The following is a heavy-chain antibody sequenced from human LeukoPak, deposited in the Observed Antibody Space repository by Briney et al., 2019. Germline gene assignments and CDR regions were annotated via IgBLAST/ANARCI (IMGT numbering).Heavy chain of an antibody. CDR1: GFIFTDDT. D-gene: IGHD3-22*01. V-gene: IGHV3-21*05. CDR2: INTDSVHI. Sequence: GGSLRLSCATSGFIFTDDTMNWVRRAPGMGLEWISYINTDSVHIFYADSVKGRFTVSRDNAKKSRYLQMSSLRAEDTAVYYCVLSHTSMMAVVKGGGFDVWGQGTMVTVSS. J-gene: IGHJ3*01. CDR3: VLSHTSMMAVVKGGGFDV.